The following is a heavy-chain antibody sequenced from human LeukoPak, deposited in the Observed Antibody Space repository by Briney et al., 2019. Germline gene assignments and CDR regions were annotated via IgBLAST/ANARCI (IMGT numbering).Heavy chain of an antibody. J-gene: IGHJ3*02. CDR3: ARRLGLRWDLQAFDI. V-gene: IGHV1-8*03. Sequence: ASVKVSCKASGYTFSSYDINWVRQATGQGLEWMGWMNPNSGNRGYAQKFQGRVTITRNTSISTAYMELSSLRSEDTAVCYCARRLGLRWDLQAFDIWGQGTMVTVSS. CDR1: GYTFSSYD. D-gene: IGHD4-23*01. CDR2: MNPNSGNR.